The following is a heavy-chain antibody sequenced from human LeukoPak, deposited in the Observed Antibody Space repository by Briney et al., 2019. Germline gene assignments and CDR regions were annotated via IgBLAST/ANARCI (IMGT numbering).Heavy chain of an antibody. CDR1: GFNFQYAW. J-gene: IGHJ4*02. D-gene: IGHD1-14*01. Sequence: PGGSLRLSCAGSGFNFQYAWMTWVRQAPGKGLEWVGRIKSKTDGGTTDYAAPVKGRFTISRDDSKDTLYVQINSLNTEDTAIYYCTTGNRYWGQGTLATVSS. CDR3: TTGNRY. V-gene: IGHV3-15*05. CDR2: IKSKTDGGTT.